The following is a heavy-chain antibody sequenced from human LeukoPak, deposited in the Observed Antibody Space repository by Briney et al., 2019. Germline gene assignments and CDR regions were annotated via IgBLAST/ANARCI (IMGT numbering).Heavy chain of an antibody. J-gene: IGHJ4*02. CDR3: ARGGRTYYCGSGSYLAELLFDY. D-gene: IGHD3-10*01. Sequence: GASVKVSCKASGYTFTGYYMHWVRQAPGQGLEWMGWINPNSGGTNYAQKFQGRVTMTRDTSISTAYMELSRLRSDDTAVYYCARGGRTYYCGSGSYLAELLFDYWGQGTLVTVSS. CDR2: INPNSGGT. V-gene: IGHV1-2*02. CDR1: GYTFTGYY.